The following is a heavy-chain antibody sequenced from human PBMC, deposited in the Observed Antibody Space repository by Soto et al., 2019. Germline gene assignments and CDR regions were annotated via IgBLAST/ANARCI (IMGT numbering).Heavy chain of an antibody. V-gene: IGHV1-18*01. Sequence: QVQLVQSGAEVKKPGASVKVSCKASGYTFTSYGISWVRQAPGQGLEWMGWISAYNGNTNYAQKLQGRVTMTTDTSTSTAYMELRSLRSDDTAVYYCARVTVNVGATKHYYYYGMDVWGQGTTVTVSS. CDR1: GYTFTSYG. D-gene: IGHD1-26*01. CDR3: ARVTVNVGATKHYYYYGMDV. CDR2: ISAYNGNT. J-gene: IGHJ6*02.